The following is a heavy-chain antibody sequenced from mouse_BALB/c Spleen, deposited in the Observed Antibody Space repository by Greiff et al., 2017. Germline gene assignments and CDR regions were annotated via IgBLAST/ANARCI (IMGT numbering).Heavy chain of an antibody. CDR3: ARRYGYSYFDY. Sequence: VHVKQSGPELVKPGASVKMSCKASGYTFTSYVMHWVKQKPGQGLEWIGYINPYNDGTKYNEKFKGKATLTSDKSSSTAYMELSSLTSEDSAVYYCARRYGYSYFDYWGQGTTLTVSS. V-gene: IGHV1-14*01. D-gene: IGHD2-2*01. CDR1: GYTFTSYV. J-gene: IGHJ2*01. CDR2: INPYNDGT.